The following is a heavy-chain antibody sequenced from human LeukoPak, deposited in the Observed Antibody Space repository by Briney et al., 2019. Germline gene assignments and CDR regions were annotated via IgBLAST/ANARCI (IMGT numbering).Heavy chain of an antibody. J-gene: IGHJ2*01. CDR2: IYYSGGT. CDR3: ARSVVTLYWYFDL. CDR1: GGSISGYY. D-gene: IGHD4-23*01. Sequence: SETLSLTCTVSGGSISGYYYNWIRQPPGKGLEWIGYIYYSGGTNYNPSLKSRVTISLDTSKNQFSLKLSSVTTADTAVYYCARSVVTLYWYFDLWGRGTLVTVSS. V-gene: IGHV4-59*01.